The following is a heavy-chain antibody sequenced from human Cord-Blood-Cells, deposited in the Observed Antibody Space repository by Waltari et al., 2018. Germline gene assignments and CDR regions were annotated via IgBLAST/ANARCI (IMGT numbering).Heavy chain of an antibody. V-gene: IGHV4-34*01. Sequence: QVQLQQWGAGLLKPSETLSLTCAVYGGSFSGYYWSWIRQPPGKGLEWIGEINHSGSTNYNPSRKSRVTISVDTSKNQFSLKLSSVTAADTAVYYCARPKNPTVTDAFDIWGQGTMVTVSS. CDR1: GGSFSGYY. CDR2: INHSGST. D-gene: IGHD4-17*01. J-gene: IGHJ3*02. CDR3: ARPKNPTVTDAFDI.